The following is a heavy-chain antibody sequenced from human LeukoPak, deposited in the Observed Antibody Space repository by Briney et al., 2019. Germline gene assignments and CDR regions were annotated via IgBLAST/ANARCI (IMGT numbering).Heavy chain of an antibody. J-gene: IGHJ4*02. CDR2: ISWNSGSI. CDR1: GFTFDDYA. Sequence: PGGSLRLSCAASGFTFDDYAMHWVRQAPGKGLEWVSGISWNSGSIGYADSVKGRFTISGDNAKNSLYLQMNSLRAEDTALYYCAKDTTGTAALIDYWGQGTLVTVSS. CDR3: AKDTTGTAALIDY. D-gene: IGHD1-1*01. V-gene: IGHV3-9*01.